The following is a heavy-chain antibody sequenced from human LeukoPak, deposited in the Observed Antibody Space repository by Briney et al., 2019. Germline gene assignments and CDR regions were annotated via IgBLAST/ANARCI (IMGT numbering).Heavy chain of an antibody. CDR2: IHYSGST. V-gene: IGHV4-59*08. D-gene: IGHD5-18*01. Sequence: SETLSLTCTVAGGSINSFYWSWIRQPPGKGLEWVGYIHYSGSTNYNPSLKSRVTISVDTSKNQFSLKLNSVTAADTAVYYCARRRDSYGLFDYWGQGTLVTVSS. CDR3: ARRRDSYGLFDY. J-gene: IGHJ4*02. CDR1: GGSINSFY.